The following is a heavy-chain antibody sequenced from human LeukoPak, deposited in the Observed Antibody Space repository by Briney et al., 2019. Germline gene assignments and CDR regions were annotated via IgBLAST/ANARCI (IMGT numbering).Heavy chain of an antibody. CDR2: ICTSGST. CDR3: ARGGYSGYDPSYFDY. CDR1: GGSISSYY. J-gene: IGHJ4*02. D-gene: IGHD5-12*01. V-gene: IGHV4-4*07. Sequence: PSESLSLTCTVSGGSISSYYWSWIRQPAGKGLEWIGRICTSGSTNYNPSLNSRVSMSVDTSKNQFSLKLSAVTAADTAVYYCARGGYSGYDPSYFDYWGQGTLVIVSS.